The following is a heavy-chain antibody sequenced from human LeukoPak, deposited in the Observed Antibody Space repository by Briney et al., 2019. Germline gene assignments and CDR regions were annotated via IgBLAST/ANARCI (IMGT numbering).Heavy chain of an antibody. J-gene: IGHJ5*02. D-gene: IGHD3-3*01. CDR2: INHSGST. V-gene: IGHV4-30-2*01. CDR1: GGSISSGGYY. Sequence: SQTLSLTCAVSGGSISSGGYYWSWIRQPPGKGLEWIGEINHSGSTNYNPSLKSRVTISVDTSKNQFSLKLSSVTAADTAVYYCARRRITIFGVVIYNWFDPWGQGTLVTVSS. CDR3: ARRRITIFGVVIYNWFDP.